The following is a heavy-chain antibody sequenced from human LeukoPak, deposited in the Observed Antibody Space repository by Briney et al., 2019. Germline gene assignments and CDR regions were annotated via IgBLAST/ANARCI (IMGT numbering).Heavy chain of an antibody. CDR1: GFNFCINW. CDR2: IQDDGVEK. CDR3: ARGYAAIPD. Sequence: GGSLRLSCAASGFNFCINWMTWVRQAPGKGLEWVANIQDDGVEKNYVESVKGRFIISRDNAKDSLFLQMSSLRDEDTALYYCARGYAAIPDWGQGTLVTVSS. D-gene: IGHD2-15*01. J-gene: IGHJ4*02. V-gene: IGHV3-7*01.